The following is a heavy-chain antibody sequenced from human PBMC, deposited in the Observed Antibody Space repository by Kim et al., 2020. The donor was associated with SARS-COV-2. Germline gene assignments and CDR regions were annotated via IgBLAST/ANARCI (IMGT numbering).Heavy chain of an antibody. D-gene: IGHD4-17*01. J-gene: IGHJ4*02. V-gene: IGHV4-31*02. CDR3: ARDDGYGFYH. Sequence: SETLSLTCTVSGGSINYGAYYWSWIRQYPGKGLEWIGYIQDSGSTNYNPSLKSRITMSVDTSNNHFSLEMASVTSADTAMYYCARDDGYGFYHWGQG. CDR2: IQDSGST. CDR1: GGSINYGAYY.